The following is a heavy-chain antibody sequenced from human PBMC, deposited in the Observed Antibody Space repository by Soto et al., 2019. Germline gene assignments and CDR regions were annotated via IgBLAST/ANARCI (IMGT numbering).Heavy chain of an antibody. D-gene: IGHD6-13*01. Sequence: QVQLVESGGGVVKPGRSLRLSCAASGFTFSSYAMHWVRQAPGKGLEWVAVISYDGSNKYYADSVKGRFTISRDNSKNTLYLQMNCLRYEDTAVYYCIYSSSRIALVGVWGQGTLVTVSS. CDR1: GFTFSSYA. CDR3: IYSSSRIALVGV. V-gene: IGHV3-30-3*01. CDR2: ISYDGSNK. J-gene: IGHJ4*02.